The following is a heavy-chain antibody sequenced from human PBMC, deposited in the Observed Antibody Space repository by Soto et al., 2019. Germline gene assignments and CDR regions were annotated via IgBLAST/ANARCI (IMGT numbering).Heavy chain of an antibody. J-gene: IGHJ3*02. V-gene: IGHV3-33*01. CDR2: ICYDGSNK. D-gene: IGHD2-15*01. CDR3: ASGYCSGGSCYFNDAFDI. Sequence: GGSRRLSCAASGFTFSSYGMHWVRQAAGKGLEWVAAICYDGSNKYYADSVKGRFTISRDNSKNTLYLQMNSLRAEDAAVYSCASGYCSGGSCYFNDAFDIWGQGTMVTVS. CDR1: GFTFSSYG.